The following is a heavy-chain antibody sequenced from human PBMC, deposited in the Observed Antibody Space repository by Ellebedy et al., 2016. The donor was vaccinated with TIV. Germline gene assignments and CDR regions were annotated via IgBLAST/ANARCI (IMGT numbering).Heavy chain of an antibody. D-gene: IGHD3-10*01. CDR3: ARVTTMVRGVIRCLDV. V-gene: IGHV1-18*01. CDR1: GYTFINYG. CDR2: ISSYNGNT. J-gene: IGHJ6*02. Sequence: AASVKVSCKASGYTFINYGISWVRQAPGQGLEWMGWISSYNGNTKYAQRLQGRVTMTTDTSTSTAYMELRSLRSDDTAVNYGARVTTMVRGVIRCLDVWGHGTTVTVSS.